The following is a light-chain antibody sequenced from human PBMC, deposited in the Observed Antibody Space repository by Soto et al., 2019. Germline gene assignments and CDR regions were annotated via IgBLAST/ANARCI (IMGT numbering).Light chain of an antibody. V-gene: IGLV1-40*01. J-gene: IGLJ2*01. Sequence: QSVLTQPPSVSGAPGQRVTISCTGSSSNIGAGYDVHWYQQLPGTAPKLLIYGNSNRPSGVPDRFSGSKSGTSASLAITGLQAEDEADYYCQSYDSSLSGSVFGGAT. CDR1: SSNIGAGYD. CDR3: QSYDSSLSGSV. CDR2: GNS.